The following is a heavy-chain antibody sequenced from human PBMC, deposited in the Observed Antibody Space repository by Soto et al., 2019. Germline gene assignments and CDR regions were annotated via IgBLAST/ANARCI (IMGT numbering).Heavy chain of an antibody. Sequence: SETLSLTCTVSGGAVSSGTYYWSWIRQPPGKGLEWIGHIYFTGSTNYNPSLKSRVTMSLDTSRNQFSLKLSSMTAADTAVYYCTRGPPKVQWFDPWGLGTLVTVS. V-gene: IGHV4-61*01. CDR1: GGAVSSGTYY. CDR2: IYFTGST. CDR3: TRGPPKVQWFDP. J-gene: IGHJ5*02.